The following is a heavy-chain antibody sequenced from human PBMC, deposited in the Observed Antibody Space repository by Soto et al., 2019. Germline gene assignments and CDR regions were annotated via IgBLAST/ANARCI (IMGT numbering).Heavy chain of an antibody. V-gene: IGHV5-51*01. Sequence: GESLKISCKGSGYSFTNHWIGWVRQMPGKGLEWVGNIYPRDSDTKYSPSFQGHVTISADKSISTAYLHWSSLKASDTAMYYCARVTEPAFWYYFDYWGQGTLVTVSS. CDR3: ARVTEPAFWYYFDY. CDR1: GYSFTNHW. D-gene: IGHD3-3*01. J-gene: IGHJ4*02. CDR2: IYPRDSDT.